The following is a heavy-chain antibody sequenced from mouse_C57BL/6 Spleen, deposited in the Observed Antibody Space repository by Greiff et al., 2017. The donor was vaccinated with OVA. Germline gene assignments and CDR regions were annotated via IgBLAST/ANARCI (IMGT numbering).Heavy chain of an antibody. J-gene: IGHJ3*01. Sequence: QVQLQQSGTELVKPGASVNLSCKASGYTFTSYWMHWVKQRPGQGLEWIGNINPSNGGTNYNEKFKSKATLTVDKSSSTAYMQLSSLTSEDSAVYYCAREGYYGNYEFAYWGQGTLVTVSA. CDR3: AREGYYGNYEFAY. CDR1: GYTFTSYW. D-gene: IGHD2-1*01. CDR2: INPSNGGT. V-gene: IGHV1-53*01.